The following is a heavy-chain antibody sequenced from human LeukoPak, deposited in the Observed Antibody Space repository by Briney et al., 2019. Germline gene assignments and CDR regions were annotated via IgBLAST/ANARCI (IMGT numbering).Heavy chain of an antibody. CDR3: ARGGEANYYDTSGYYLYYY. V-gene: IGHV1-18*01. CDR2: ISAYNGNT. CDR1: GYTFTSYG. D-gene: IGHD3-22*01. J-gene: IGHJ4*02. Sequence: ASVKVSCKASGYTFTSYGISWVRQAPGQGLEWMGWISAYNGNTNYAQKFQGRVTITTDESTSTAYMELSSLRSEDTAVYYCARGGEANYYDTSGYYLYYYWGQGTLVTVSS.